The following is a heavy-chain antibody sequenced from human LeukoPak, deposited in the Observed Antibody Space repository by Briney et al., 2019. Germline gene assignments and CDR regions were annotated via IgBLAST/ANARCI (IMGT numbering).Heavy chain of an antibody. J-gene: IGHJ4*02. Sequence: LAGGSLRLSCAASGFSFAGYTMQWVRHAPGKGMEWVSLISWNGYSTSYGDCVKGRFTIYRDNNKDSLYLQMNSLRTEDTALYYCARDSSGSLDYWGQGTLVTVSS. D-gene: IGHD1-26*01. CDR1: GFSFAGYT. CDR3: ARDSSGSLDY. V-gene: IGHV3-43*01. CDR2: ISWNGYST.